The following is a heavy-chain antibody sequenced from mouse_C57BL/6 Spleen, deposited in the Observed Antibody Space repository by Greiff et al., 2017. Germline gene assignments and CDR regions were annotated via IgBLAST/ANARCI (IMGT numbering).Heavy chain of an antibody. CDR3: ARKDYYGSPFAY. J-gene: IGHJ3*01. D-gene: IGHD1-1*01. Sequence: QVQLQQPGAELVKPGASVKLSCKASGYTFTSYWMHWVKQRPGQGLEWIGMIHPNSGSTNYNEKFKSKATLTVDKSSSTAYMQLSSLTSEDSAVYYCARKDYYGSPFAYWGQGTLVTVSA. CDR2: IHPNSGST. V-gene: IGHV1-64*01. CDR1: GYTFTSYW.